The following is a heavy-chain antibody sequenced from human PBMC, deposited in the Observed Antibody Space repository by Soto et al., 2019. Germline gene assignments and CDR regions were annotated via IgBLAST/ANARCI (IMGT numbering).Heavy chain of an antibody. Sequence: GASVKVSCKTSGYTFTSYSIHWVRQAPGQRPEWMGWINTANGNTKYSQKFQGRVTITRDRSATTASMELNSLRSEDTAVYYCARESGDTMIRSRYGMDVWGQGTTVTVSS. J-gene: IGHJ6*02. D-gene: IGHD3-10*01. CDR3: ARESGDTMIRSRYGMDV. CDR1: GYTFTSYS. V-gene: IGHV1-3*04. CDR2: INTANGNT.